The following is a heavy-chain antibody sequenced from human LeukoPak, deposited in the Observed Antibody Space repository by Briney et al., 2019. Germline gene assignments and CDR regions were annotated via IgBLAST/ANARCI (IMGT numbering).Heavy chain of an antibody. D-gene: IGHD1-1*01. J-gene: IGHJ3*02. CDR1: GYSLSDLS. CDR3: ATDRLEIYALNI. CDR2: FEPEEGDHGET. Sequence: GASVKVSCRVTGYSLSDLSIHWVRHVHGKGLEWMGGFEPEEGDHGETIFAQNFEGRLTLTEDTLTDTAYMEFLSLTSEEPGVYYCATDRLEIYALNIWGQGTMVTVSS. V-gene: IGHV1-24*01.